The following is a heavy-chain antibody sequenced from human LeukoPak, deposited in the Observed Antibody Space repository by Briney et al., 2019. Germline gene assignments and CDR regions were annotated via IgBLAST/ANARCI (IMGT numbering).Heavy chain of an antibody. J-gene: IGHJ6*02. Sequence: ASVKVSCKSSGYTFTGYYVHWVRQAPGQWLEWMGWINPNSGGTNFAEKFQGRVTMTRDTSISTAYMELSRLRPDDTAVYYCARRAGHYNGMDVWGQGTTVTVSS. CDR1: GYTFTGYY. CDR3: ARRAGHYNGMDV. V-gene: IGHV1-2*02. CDR2: INPNSGGT. D-gene: IGHD2-2*02.